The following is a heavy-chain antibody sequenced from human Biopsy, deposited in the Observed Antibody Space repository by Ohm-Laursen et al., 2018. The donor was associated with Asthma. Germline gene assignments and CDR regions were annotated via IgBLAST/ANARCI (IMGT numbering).Heavy chain of an antibody. V-gene: IGHV4-39*01. J-gene: IGHJ4*02. CDR2: ISYTGSA. CDR3: ARHWDWGSFFDY. CDR1: GGSMSSSSYY. Sequence: GTLSLTWTVSGGSMSSSSYYWGWIRQPPGKGLEWMGSISYTGSAYHNPSLKSRITIAVDTSKNHFSLKLVSVTAADTAVYYCARHWDWGSFFDYWGQGTPVTVSS. D-gene: IGHD7-27*01.